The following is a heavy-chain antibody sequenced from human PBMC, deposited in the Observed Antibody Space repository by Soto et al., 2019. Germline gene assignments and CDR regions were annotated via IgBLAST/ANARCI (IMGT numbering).Heavy chain of an antibody. Sequence: QITLKESGPPLVKPTQTLTLTCTFSGFSLSTSGVGVGWIRQPPGKALEWLALIYWDDDKRYSPSLKSRLTITKDTSKNQVVLTMTNMDPVDTATYYCAHGTIYQRYYYYGMDVWGQGTTVTVSS. J-gene: IGHJ6*02. CDR2: IYWDDDK. CDR1: GFSLSTSGVG. CDR3: AHGTIYQRYYYYGMDV. V-gene: IGHV2-5*02. D-gene: IGHD3-3*01.